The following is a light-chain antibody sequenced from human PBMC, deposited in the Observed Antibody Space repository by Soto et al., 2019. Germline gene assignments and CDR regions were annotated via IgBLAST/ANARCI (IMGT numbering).Light chain of an antibody. CDR1: SSDVGRYNY. CDR2: EVS. V-gene: IGLV2-14*01. CDR3: SSYSSSSTPYV. J-gene: IGLJ1*01. Sequence: QSALTQPASVSGSPGQSITISCTGSSSDVGRYNYVSWYQQHPGKAPKLMIYEVSNRPSGVSNRFSGSKSGNTASLTISGLQAEDEADYYCSSYSSSSTPYVFGPGTKLTVL.